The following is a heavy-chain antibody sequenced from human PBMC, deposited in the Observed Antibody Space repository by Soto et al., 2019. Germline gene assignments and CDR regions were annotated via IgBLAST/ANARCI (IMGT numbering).Heavy chain of an antibody. CDR3: ARGRVIDCSSTSCHFDY. CDR1: GYTFTSYG. D-gene: IGHD2-2*01. Sequence: ASVKVSCKASGYTFTSYGISWVRQAPGQGLEWMGWISAYNGNTNYAQKLQGRVTMTTDTSTSTAYMELRSLRSDDTAVYYCARGRVIDCSSTSCHFDYWGQGTLVTVSS. CDR2: ISAYNGNT. V-gene: IGHV1-18*01. J-gene: IGHJ4*02.